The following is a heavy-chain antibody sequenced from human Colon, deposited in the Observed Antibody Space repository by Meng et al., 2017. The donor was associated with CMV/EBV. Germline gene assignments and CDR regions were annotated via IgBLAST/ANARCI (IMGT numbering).Heavy chain of an antibody. Sequence: SGFTFSTYAMPWVRQAPGKGLQWVAVISYDGISKYYAESVKGRFTISRDNFKNNLYLEMNSLRPEDTAVYYCARSNGAPVGGLEYFQHWGQGTLVTSPQ. D-gene: IGHD2-8*01. CDR1: GFTFSTYA. V-gene: IGHV3-30-3*01. CDR3: ARSNGAPVGGLEYFQH. J-gene: IGHJ1*01. CDR2: ISYDGISK.